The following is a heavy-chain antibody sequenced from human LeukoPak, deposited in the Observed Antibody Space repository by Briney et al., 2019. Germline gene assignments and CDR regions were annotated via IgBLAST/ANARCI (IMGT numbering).Heavy chain of an antibody. V-gene: IGHV3-23*01. Sequence: GGSLRPSCAASGFTVSSNYMSWVRQAPGKGLEWVSTISDSGANTYYADSVRGRFTISRDNSKNTLYLQKNSLRADDTAIYYCAKSMTLQWRGFFDLWGRGTHVTVSS. J-gene: IGHJ2*01. CDR3: AKSMTLQWRGFFDL. CDR1: GFTVSSNY. D-gene: IGHD6-19*01. CDR2: ISDSGANT.